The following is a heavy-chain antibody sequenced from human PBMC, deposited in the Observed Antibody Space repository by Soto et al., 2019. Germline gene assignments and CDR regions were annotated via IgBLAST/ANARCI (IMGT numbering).Heavy chain of an antibody. CDR2: ISGSGGIT. CDR1: GFTFSSYA. CDR3: AKGIPDTGGYYYYSMDV. D-gene: IGHD5-18*01. J-gene: IGHJ6*02. Sequence: EVKLLDSGGGLVQTGGSQRLSCAASGFTFSSYAMGWVRQAPGKGLDWVSVISGSGGITYSADSVKGRFTISRDNSKNILYLQMNSLRAEDTAVYYCAKGIPDTGGYYYYSMDVWGQGTAVTVSS. V-gene: IGHV3-23*01.